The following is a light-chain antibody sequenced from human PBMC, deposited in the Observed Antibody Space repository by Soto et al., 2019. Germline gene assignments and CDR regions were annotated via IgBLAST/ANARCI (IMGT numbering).Light chain of an antibody. CDR1: QSIHTW. CDR2: KAS. J-gene: IGKJ1*01. V-gene: IGKV1-5*03. CDR3: QQYNSYRA. Sequence: DSQSTQSASTLSASVGDRVTITCWASQSIHTWLAWHHQKPGQAPKLLIHKASSLESGVPSRFSGSGSGTEFTLTISSLQPDDSATYSCQQYNSYRAFGQGTKVDIK.